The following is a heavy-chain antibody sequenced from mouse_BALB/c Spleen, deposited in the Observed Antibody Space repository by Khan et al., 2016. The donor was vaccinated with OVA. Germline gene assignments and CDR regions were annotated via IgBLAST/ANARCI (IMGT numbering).Heavy chain of an antibody. D-gene: IGHD1-1*01. V-gene: IGHV3-2*02. J-gene: IGHJ1*01. Sequence: EVQLQESGPGLVKPSQSLSLTCTVTGYSITSDYAWNWIRQFPGNKLEWMGYITYSGSTSYIPSLKSRISITRDTSKNQFFLQLNSVTTEDTASYYCAYGSSYWYFDVWGAGTTVTVSS. CDR2: ITYSGST. CDR1: GYSITSDYA. CDR3: AYGSSYWYFDV.